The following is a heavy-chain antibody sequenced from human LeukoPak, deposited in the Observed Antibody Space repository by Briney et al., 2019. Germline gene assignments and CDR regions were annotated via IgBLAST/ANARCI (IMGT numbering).Heavy chain of an antibody. D-gene: IGHD6-13*01. V-gene: IGHV3-23*01. J-gene: IGHJ4*02. CDR3: AKSDDEPGYSSRSNDFDY. CDR2: ISGSGGST. CDR1: GFTFSSYA. Sequence: AGGSLRLSCAASGFTFSSYAMSWVRQAPGKGLEWVSAISGSGGSTYYADSVKGRFTISRDDSKNTLYLQMNSLRAEDTAVYYCAKSDDEPGYSSRSNDFDYWGQGTLVTVSS.